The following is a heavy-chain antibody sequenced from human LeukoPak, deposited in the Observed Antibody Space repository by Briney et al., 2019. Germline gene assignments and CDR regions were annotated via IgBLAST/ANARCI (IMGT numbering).Heavy chain of an antibody. CDR1: GYTFTSYG. V-gene: IGHV7-4-1*02. J-gene: IGHJ5*02. Sequence: ASVKVSCKASGYTFTSYGISWVRQAPGQGLEWMGWINTNTGNPTYAQGFTGRFVFSLDTSVGTAYLQISSLKAEDTAVYYCARSTGYSSGWYSRNWFDPWGQGTLVTVSS. CDR2: INTNTGNP. CDR3: ARSTGYSSGWYSRNWFDP. D-gene: IGHD6-19*01.